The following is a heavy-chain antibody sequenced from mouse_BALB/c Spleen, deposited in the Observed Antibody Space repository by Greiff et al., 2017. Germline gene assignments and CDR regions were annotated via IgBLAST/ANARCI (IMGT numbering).Heavy chain of an antibody. Sequence: QVHVKQSGAELAKPGASVKMSCKASGYTFTSYWMHWVKQRPGQGLEWIGYINPSTGYTEYNQKFKDKATLTADKSSSTAYMQLSSLTSEDSAVYYCARSGVLRYYYAMDYWGQGTSVTVSS. D-gene: IGHD1-1*01. V-gene: IGHV1-7*01. CDR2: INPSTGYT. J-gene: IGHJ4*01. CDR1: GYTFTSYW. CDR3: ARSGVLRYYYAMDY.